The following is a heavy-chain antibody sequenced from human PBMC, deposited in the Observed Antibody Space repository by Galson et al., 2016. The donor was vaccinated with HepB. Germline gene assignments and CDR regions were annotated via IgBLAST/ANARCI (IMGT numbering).Heavy chain of an antibody. V-gene: IGHV3-53*01. CDR1: GFSVSSNY. CDR2: IYSGGSI. D-gene: IGHD3-10*01. J-gene: IGHJ4*02. Sequence: SLRLSCAASGFSVSSNYLNWVRQAPGKGLEWVSIIYSGGSIYYADFAKGRFTISRDNSKNTLYLQMNSLRIEDTAVYYCARDQIYYGSGSYWGYWGQGTLVTVSS. CDR3: ARDQIYYGSGSYWGY.